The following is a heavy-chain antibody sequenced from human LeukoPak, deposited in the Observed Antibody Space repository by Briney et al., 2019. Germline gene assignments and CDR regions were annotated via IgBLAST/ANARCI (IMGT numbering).Heavy chain of an antibody. CDR2: VSYDGNNK. D-gene: IGHD1-26*01. Sequence: GGSLRLSCAASGFTFSSYAMHWVRQAPGKGLEWVAVVSYDGNNKDYADSVKGRSTVSRDNSKNTLYLQMNSLRAEDTAVFFCARSAGGSYPNFDYWGQGTLVTVSS. CDR1: GFTFSSYA. CDR3: ARSAGGSYPNFDY. V-gene: IGHV3-30*04. J-gene: IGHJ4*02.